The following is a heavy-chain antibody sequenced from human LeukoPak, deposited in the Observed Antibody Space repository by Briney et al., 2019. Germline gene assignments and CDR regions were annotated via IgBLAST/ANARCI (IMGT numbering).Heavy chain of an antibody. CDR1: GGSISSSSYY. CDR3: ARGVGHTVTTLGPRGDNWFDP. CDR2: IYYSGST. V-gene: IGHV4-39*07. Sequence: SETLSLTCTVSGGSISSSSYYWGWIRQPPGKGLEWIGSIYYSGSTYYNPSLKSRVTISVDTSKNQFSLKLSSVTAADTAVYYCARGVGHTVTTLGPRGDNWFDPWGQGTLVTVSS. J-gene: IGHJ5*02. D-gene: IGHD4-17*01.